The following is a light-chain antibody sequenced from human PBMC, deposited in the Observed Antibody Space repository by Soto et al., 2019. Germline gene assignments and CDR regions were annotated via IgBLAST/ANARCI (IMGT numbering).Light chain of an antibody. V-gene: IGKV3-20*01. CDR1: QSVRSNS. J-gene: IGKJ1*01. Sequence: EIVLTQSPGTLSLSPGEGAALSCRASQSVRSNSLAWYQQRPGQAPTLLIYAASYRATGIPDRFTGSGSGTDFTLTISSLEPEDSAVYYCQQYSTTPRTFGQGTKVEIK. CDR3: QQYSTTPRT. CDR2: AAS.